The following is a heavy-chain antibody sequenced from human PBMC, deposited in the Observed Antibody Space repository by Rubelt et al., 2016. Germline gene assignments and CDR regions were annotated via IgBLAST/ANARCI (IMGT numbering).Heavy chain of an antibody. CDR2: ISSSSRTI. J-gene: IGHJ6*03. V-gene: IGHV3-11*04. CDR1: GFTFRDYY. CDR3: ARGKYSMDV. Sequence: QVQLVESGGGLVKRGGSLRLSCAASGFTFRDYYMCWIRQAPGKGLEWVSFISSSSRTIYYADSVKGQFTISRDNAKNSLYLQMNGLRAEDTAVYFCARGKYSMDVWGKGTTVTVSS.